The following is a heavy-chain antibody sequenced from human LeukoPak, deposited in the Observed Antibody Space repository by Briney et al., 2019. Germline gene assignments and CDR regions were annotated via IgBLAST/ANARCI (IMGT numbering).Heavy chain of an antibody. Sequence: ASVKVSCKASGYTFTEYCISWVRQAPGQGLEWTGWIGVYNGNTEYAQKFQGRVIMTTDTSTSTAYMGLRSLRSDDTAVYYCSRASIFRGRRMDDAFDVWGQGTMVTVSS. D-gene: IGHD3-3*02. CDR3: SRASIFRGRRMDDAFDV. CDR2: IGVYNGNT. V-gene: IGHV1-18*01. J-gene: IGHJ3*01. CDR1: GYTFTEYC.